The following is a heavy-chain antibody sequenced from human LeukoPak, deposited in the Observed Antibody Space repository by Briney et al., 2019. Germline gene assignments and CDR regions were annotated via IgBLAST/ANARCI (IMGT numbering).Heavy chain of an antibody. Sequence: SETLSLTCAVYGGSFSGYYWSWIRQPPGKGLEWIGEINHSGSTNYDPSLKSRVTISVDTSKNQFSLKLSSVTAADTAVYYCARGNPYYDILTGYHYYYFDYWGQGTLVTVSS. CDR2: INHSGST. D-gene: IGHD3-9*01. J-gene: IGHJ4*02. V-gene: IGHV4-34*01. CDR1: GGSFSGYY. CDR3: ARGNPYYDILTGYHYYYFDY.